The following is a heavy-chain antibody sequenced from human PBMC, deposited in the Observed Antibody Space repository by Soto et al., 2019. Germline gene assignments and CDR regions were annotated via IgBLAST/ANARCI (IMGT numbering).Heavy chain of an antibody. CDR2: ISYDGSNK. Sequence: GGSLRLSCAASGFTFSSYGMHWVRQAPGKGLEWVAVISYDGSNKYYADSVKGRFTISRDNSKNTLYLQMNSLRAEDTAVYYCARVYIVGPAQLYYYGMDVWGQGTTVTVSS. CDR1: GFTFSSYG. J-gene: IGHJ6*02. D-gene: IGHD2-21*01. CDR3: ARVYIVGPAQLYYYGMDV. V-gene: IGHV3-30*03.